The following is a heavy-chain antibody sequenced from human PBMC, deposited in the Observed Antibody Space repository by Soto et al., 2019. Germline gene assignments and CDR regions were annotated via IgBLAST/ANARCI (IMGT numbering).Heavy chain of an antibody. D-gene: IGHD6-6*01. V-gene: IGHV3-30*18. CDR2: ISYDGSNK. J-gene: IGHJ6*02. CDR1: GFTFSSYG. CDR3: AKEEQLAVLAYYYYYGMDV. Sequence: VQLAESGGGVVQPGRSLRLSCAASGFTFSSYGMHWVRQAPGKGLEWVAVISYDGSNKYYADSVKGRFTISRDNSKNTLYLQMNSLRAEDTAVYYCAKEEQLAVLAYYYYYGMDVWGQGTTVTVSS.